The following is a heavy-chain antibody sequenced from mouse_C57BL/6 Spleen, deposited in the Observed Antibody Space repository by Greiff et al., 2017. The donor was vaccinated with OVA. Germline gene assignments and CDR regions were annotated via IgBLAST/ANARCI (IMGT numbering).Heavy chain of an antibody. V-gene: IGHV5-17*01. D-gene: IGHD4-1*01. CDR2: ISSGSSTI. CDR1: GFTFSDYG. Sequence: EVKLMESGGGLVKPGGSLKLSCAASGFTFSDYGMHWVRQAPEKGLEWVAYISSGSSTIYYADTVKGRFTISRDNVKNTLFLQMTSLRSEDTAMYYCARDSGSDWYFDVWGTGTTVTVSS. CDR3: ARDSGSDWYFDV. J-gene: IGHJ1*03.